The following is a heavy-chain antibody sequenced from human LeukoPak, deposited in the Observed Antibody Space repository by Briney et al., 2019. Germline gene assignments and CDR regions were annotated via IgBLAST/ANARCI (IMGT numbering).Heavy chain of an antibody. V-gene: IGHV3-53*01. D-gene: IGHD3-22*01. CDR2: IYSGGST. Sequence: GGSLRLSCAASGFTVSSNYMSWVRQAPGKGLEWVSVIYSGGSTYYADSVKGRFTISRDNSKNTLYLQMNSLRAEDTAVYYCARDGGSDFDYDSSGYYYGMDVWGQGTTVTVSS. CDR1: GFTVSSNY. J-gene: IGHJ6*02. CDR3: ARDGGSDFDYDSSGYYYGMDV.